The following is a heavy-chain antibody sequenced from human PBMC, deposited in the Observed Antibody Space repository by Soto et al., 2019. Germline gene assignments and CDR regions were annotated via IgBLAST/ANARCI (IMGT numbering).Heavy chain of an antibody. Sequence: GGSLRLSCVASGFTFSSYSMSWVRQAPGKGLEWVSGFRAGGDDGTTYYADSVKGRFTISRDNSKNTLFLQMNSLRAEDTAIYYCAKKVNSGSGSQYFDYFGQGTLVTVSS. CDR3: AKKVNSGSGSQYFDY. CDR2: FRAGGDDGTT. CDR1: GFTFSSYS. V-gene: IGHV3-23*01. D-gene: IGHD3-10*01. J-gene: IGHJ4*02.